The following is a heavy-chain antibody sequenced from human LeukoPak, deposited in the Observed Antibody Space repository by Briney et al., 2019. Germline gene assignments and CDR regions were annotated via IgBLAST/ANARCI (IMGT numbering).Heavy chain of an antibody. CDR2: ISGSGGST. J-gene: IGHJ6*03. CDR1: GFTFSSYA. V-gene: IGHV3-23*01. CDR3: ARELRRGPPLIAKNYYYYYMDV. Sequence: GGSLRLSCAASGFTFSSYAMSWVRQAPGKGLEWVSAISGSGGSTYYADSVKGRFTISRDNSKNTLYLQMNSLRAEDTAVYYCARELRRGPPLIAKNYYYYYMDVWGKGTTVTVSS. D-gene: IGHD1-26*01.